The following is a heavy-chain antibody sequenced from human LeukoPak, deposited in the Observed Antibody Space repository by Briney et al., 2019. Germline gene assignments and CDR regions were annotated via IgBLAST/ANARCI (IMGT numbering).Heavy chain of an antibody. Sequence: SETLSLTCAVYGGSFSGYYWSWIRQPPGKGLEWIGEINHSGSTNYNPSLKSRVTISVDTSKNQFSLKLSSVTAADTAVCYCARRFCSGGSCYSGFDYWGQGTLVTVSS. CDR2: INHSGST. D-gene: IGHD2-15*01. CDR1: GGSFSGYY. V-gene: IGHV4-34*01. J-gene: IGHJ4*02. CDR3: ARRFCSGGSCYSGFDY.